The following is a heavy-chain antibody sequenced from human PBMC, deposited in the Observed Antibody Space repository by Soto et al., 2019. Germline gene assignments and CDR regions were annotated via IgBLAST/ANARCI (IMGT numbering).Heavy chain of an antibody. V-gene: IGHV1-69*13. CDR2: ITPIFGTA. CDR1: GGTFSSYA. Sequence: GASVKVSCKASGGTFSSYAISWVRQAPGQGLEWMGGITPIFGTANYAQKLQGRVTITADESTSTAYMELSSLRSEDTAVYYCARESYDFWSGYHQRYYYGMDVWGQGTTVTVSS. J-gene: IGHJ6*02. D-gene: IGHD3-3*01. CDR3: ARESYDFWSGYHQRYYYGMDV.